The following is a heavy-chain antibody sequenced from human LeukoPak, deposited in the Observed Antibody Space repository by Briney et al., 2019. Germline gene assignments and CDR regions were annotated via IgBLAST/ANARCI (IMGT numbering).Heavy chain of an antibody. CDR2: IYTSGNT. J-gene: IGHJ4*02. CDR3: ARGPTTVTRAFDF. V-gene: IGHV4-4*07. Sequence: SEALSLTCTVSDDSIHIYYWSWIRQPAGKGLEWIGHIYTSGNTNYNPSLKSRVTMSVDTSKNQFSLSLTSVTAADTAVYYCARGPTTVTRAFDFWGQGTLVTVSS. D-gene: IGHD4-17*01. CDR1: DDSIHIYY.